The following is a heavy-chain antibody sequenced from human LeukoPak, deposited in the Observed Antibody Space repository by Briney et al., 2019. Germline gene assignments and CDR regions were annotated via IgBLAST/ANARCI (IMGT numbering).Heavy chain of an antibody. CDR3: ARDWYCSSTSCSPDAFDI. D-gene: IGHD2-2*01. CDR1: GFTFSSYS. Sequence: GGSLRLSCAASGFTFSSYSMNWVRQAPGKGLEWVSSISSSSSYIYYADSVKGRFTISRDNAKNSLHLQMNSLRAEDTAVYYCARDWYCSSTSCSPDAFDIWGQGTMVTVSS. V-gene: IGHV3-21*01. CDR2: ISSSSSYI. J-gene: IGHJ3*02.